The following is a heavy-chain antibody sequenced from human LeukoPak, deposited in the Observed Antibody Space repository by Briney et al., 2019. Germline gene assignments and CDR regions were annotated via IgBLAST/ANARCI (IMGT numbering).Heavy chain of an antibody. CDR3: ARRVVVVVAATDSGWFDP. J-gene: IGHJ5*02. V-gene: IGHV4-34*01. CDR2: INHSGST. CDR1: GGAFSGYY. Sequence: PSETLSLTCAVYGGAFSGYYWSWIRQPPGKGLEWIGEINHSGSTNYNTSLKSRVTISVDTSKNQFSLQLSSVTAADTAVYYCARRVVVVVAATDSGWFDPWGQGTLVTVSS. D-gene: IGHD2-15*01.